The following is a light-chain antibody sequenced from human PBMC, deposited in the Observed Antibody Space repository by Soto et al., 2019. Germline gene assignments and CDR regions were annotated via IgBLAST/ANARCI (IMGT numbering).Light chain of an antibody. CDR2: AAS. CDR1: QGISSY. J-gene: IGKJ3*01. V-gene: IGKV1-8*01. Sequence: AIRMTQSPSSLSASTGDRVTITCRASQGISSYLAWSQQKPGKAPKLLIYAASTLQSGVPSRFSGSGSGTDFTLTISCLQSEDFATYYYQQYYSDPPTFGPGTKVDVK. CDR3: QQYYSDPPT.